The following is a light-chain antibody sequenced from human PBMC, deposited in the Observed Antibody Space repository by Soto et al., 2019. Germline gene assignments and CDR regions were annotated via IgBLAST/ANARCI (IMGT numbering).Light chain of an antibody. Sequence: QSVLTQPRSVSGSPGQSVTISCTGTSSDVGGYNYVSWYQQHPGKAPKLVIYDVSKWPSGVPDRFSGSKSGNTASLTISGLQAEEEADYYCCSYSGNSLWVFGGGTKLTVL. CDR2: DVS. CDR3: CSYSGNSLWV. J-gene: IGLJ3*02. V-gene: IGLV2-11*01. CDR1: SSDVGGYNY.